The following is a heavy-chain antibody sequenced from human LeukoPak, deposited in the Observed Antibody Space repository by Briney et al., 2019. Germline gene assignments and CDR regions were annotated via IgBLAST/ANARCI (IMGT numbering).Heavy chain of an antibody. CDR1: GFTFSSYA. Sequence: GGSLRLSCAASGFTFSSYAMSWVRQAPGKGLEWVSSISSSSSYIYYADSVKGRFTISRDNAKNSLYLQMNSLRAEDTAVYYCARDGGLYSVVLGADYNCFDYWGQGTLVTVSS. CDR2: ISSSSSYI. J-gene: IGHJ4*02. CDR3: ARDGGLYSVVLGADYNCFDY. D-gene: IGHD3-10*01. V-gene: IGHV3-21*01.